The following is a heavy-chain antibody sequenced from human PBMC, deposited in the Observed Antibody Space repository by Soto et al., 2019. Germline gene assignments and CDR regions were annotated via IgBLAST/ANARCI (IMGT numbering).Heavy chain of an antibody. J-gene: IGHJ3*02. D-gene: IGHD3-22*01. Sequence: PSETLSLTCTVSGGSISSYYWSWIRQPPGKGLEWIGYIYYSGSTNYNPSLKSRVTISVDTSKNQFSLKLSSVTAADTAVYYCARHVYDYYDSSGDDAFDIWGQGTMVTVSS. V-gene: IGHV4-59*08. CDR1: GGSISSYY. CDR2: IYYSGST. CDR3: ARHVYDYYDSSGDDAFDI.